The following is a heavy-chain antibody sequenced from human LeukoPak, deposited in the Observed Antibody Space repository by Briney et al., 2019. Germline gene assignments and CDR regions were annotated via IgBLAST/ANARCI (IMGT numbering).Heavy chain of an antibody. CDR3: ARQYCSSTNCYYFDY. D-gene: IGHD2-2*01. V-gene: IGHV4-59*01. Sequence: SETLSPTCTVSGGSISSYFWSWIRQPPGKGLEWIGYIYYSGSTNYNPSLKSRVTISVDTSKNQFSLTLSSVTAADTAVYYCARQYCSSTNCYYFDYWGQGTLVTVSS. J-gene: IGHJ4*02. CDR1: GGSISSYF. CDR2: IYYSGST.